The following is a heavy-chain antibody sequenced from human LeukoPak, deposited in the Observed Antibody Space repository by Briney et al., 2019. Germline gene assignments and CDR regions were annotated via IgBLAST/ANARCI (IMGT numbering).Heavy chain of an antibody. V-gene: IGHV1-69*05. Sequence: ASVKVSXKASGGTFRSYAISWVRQAPGQGLEWMGRIIPIFGTANYAQKFQGRVTITTDESTSTAYMELSSLRSEDTAVYYCARAGGYYDSSGYYPLDYWGQGTLVTVSS. D-gene: IGHD3-22*01. J-gene: IGHJ4*02. CDR2: IIPIFGTA. CDR3: ARAGGYYDSSGYYPLDY. CDR1: GGTFRSYA.